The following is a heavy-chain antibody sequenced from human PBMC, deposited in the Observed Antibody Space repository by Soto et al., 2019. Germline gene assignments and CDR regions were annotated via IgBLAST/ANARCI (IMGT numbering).Heavy chain of an antibody. CDR1: GESFSGYI. J-gene: IGHJ4*02. V-gene: IGHV4-34*01. Sequence: QVQLQQSGAGLLKPSETLSLTCAVYGESFSGYIWTWIRQTPGKGLQWIGQINHSGSASYNPSLKSRVTITVHKSNSHFSLELSSVTAADTAVYYCARGLITGSHYSGGWYYFDSWGQGTQVTVSS. D-gene: IGHD6-19*01. CDR3: ARGLITGSHYSGGWYYFDS. CDR2: INHSGSA.